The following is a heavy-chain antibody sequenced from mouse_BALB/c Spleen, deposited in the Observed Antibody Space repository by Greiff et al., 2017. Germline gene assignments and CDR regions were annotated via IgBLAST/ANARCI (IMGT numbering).Heavy chain of an antibody. CDR1: GFSLTGYG. Sequence: QVQLKQSGPGLVQPSPSLSITCTASGFSLTGYGVHWVRQSPGKGLEWLGVIWSGGSTDYYAAFISSLSISKDNSKCQVFFKMNSLQADDTAIYYCARNSSWNVAVSEYWYFDDWGEGTTVTVSS. V-gene: IGHV2-4-1*01. J-gene: IGHJ1*01. CDR3: ARNSSWNVAVSEYWYFDD. CDR2: IWSGGST. D-gene: IGHD1-1*01.